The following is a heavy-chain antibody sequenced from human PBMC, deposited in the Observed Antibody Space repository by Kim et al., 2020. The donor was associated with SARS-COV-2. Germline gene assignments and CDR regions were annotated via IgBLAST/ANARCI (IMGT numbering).Heavy chain of an antibody. V-gene: IGHV1-2*06. J-gene: IGHJ5*02. CDR3: ARAITTIFGVAPRNWFDP. Sequence: ASVKVSCKASGYTFTGYYMHWVRQAPGQGLEWMGRINPNSGGTNYAQKFQGRVTMTRDTSISTAYMELSRLRSDDTAVYYCARAITTIFGVAPRNWFDPWGQGTLVTVSS. CDR2: INPNSGGT. D-gene: IGHD3-3*01. CDR1: GYTFTGYY.